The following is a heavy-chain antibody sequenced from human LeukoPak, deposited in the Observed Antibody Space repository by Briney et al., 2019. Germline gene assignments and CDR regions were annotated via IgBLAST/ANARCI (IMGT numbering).Heavy chain of an antibody. V-gene: IGHV1-69*13. CDR3: ARVGYYTNWFDP. Sequence: SVKVSCKAPGGTFSSYAISWVRQAPGQGLEWMGGIIPIFGTANYAQKFQGRVTITADESTSTAYMELSSLRSEDTAVYYCARVGYYTNWFDPWGQGTLVTVSS. CDR1: GGTFSSYA. CDR2: IIPIFGTA. J-gene: IGHJ5*02. D-gene: IGHD2/OR15-2a*01.